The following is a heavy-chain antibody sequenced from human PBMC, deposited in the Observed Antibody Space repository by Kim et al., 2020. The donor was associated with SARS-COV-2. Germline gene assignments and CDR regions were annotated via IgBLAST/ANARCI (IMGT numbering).Heavy chain of an antibody. CDR2: VYHSGST. Sequence: SETLSLTCTVSGGSISSSFNYWGWIRQPPGKGLEWIGSVYHSGSTYDSPSLKSRVTVSVDTSKNEFYLKVTSVTAADTAVYFCARLPHDSSGYVDSWGPGILDTVSS. D-gene: IGHD3-22*01. V-gene: IGHV4-39*01. J-gene: IGHJ4*02. CDR3: ARLPHDSSGYVDS. CDR1: GGSISSSFNY.